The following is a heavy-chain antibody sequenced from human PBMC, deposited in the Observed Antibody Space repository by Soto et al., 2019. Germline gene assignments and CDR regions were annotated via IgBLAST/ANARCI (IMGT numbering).Heavy chain of an antibody. V-gene: IGHV4-38-2*02. D-gene: IGHD3-3*01. CDR3: ARGGHYILRFLEWSPSGYYYYYGMDV. CDR2: INHSGST. J-gene: IGHJ6*02. Sequence: AETLSLTCTVSGYSISSGYYLSLIRHPRGEVLEWIGEINHSGSTNYNPSLKSRVTISVDTSKNQFSLKLSSVTAADTAVYYCARGGHYILRFLEWSPSGYYYYYGMDVWGQGTTVTVSS. CDR1: GYSISSGYY.